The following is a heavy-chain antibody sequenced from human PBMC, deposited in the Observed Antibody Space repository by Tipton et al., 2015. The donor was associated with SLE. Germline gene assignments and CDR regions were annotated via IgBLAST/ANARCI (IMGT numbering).Heavy chain of an antibody. Sequence: TLSLTCTVSGNSIGNYYWSWIRQPPGRGLEWIGYIWYTGSTDYNPSLKSRVSIAADTSKKQFSLRLSSVTAADTAVYYCARGISSGWWNYWGQGNLVTVSS. CDR3: ARGISSGWWNY. CDR2: IWYTGST. D-gene: IGHD6-19*01. CDR1: GNSIGNYY. V-gene: IGHV4-59*12. J-gene: IGHJ4*02.